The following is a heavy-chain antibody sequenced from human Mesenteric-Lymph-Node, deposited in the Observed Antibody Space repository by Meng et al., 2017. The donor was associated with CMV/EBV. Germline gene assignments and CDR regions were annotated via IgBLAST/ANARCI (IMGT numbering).Heavy chain of an antibody. CDR1: GFTFSSYA. D-gene: IGHD2-2*01. V-gene: IGHV3-23*01. J-gene: IGHJ3*01. Sequence: GGSLRLSCAASGFTFSSYAMSWVRQAPGKGLEWVSAISGGGGSTYYADSVKGRFTISRENSKNTLYLQMNSLRAEDTATYFCVKEGYCTRTDGYEGFDVWGKGTKVTVSS. CDR3: VKEGYCTRTDGYEGFDV. CDR2: ISGGGGST.